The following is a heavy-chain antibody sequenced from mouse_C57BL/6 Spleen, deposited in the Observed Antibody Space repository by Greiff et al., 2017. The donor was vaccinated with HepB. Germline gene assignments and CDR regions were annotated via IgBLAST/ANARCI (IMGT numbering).Heavy chain of an antibody. D-gene: IGHD2-4*01. J-gene: IGHJ4*01. Sequence: VQLQQSGPELVKPGASVKISCKASGYAFSSSWMNWVKQRPGKGLEWIGRIYPGDGDTNYNGKFKGKATLTADKSSSTAYMQLSSRTSEDSAVYFCARGYDYGGEYYYAMDDWGQGTTVTVSS. CDR3: ARGYDYGGEYYYAMDD. CDR1: GYAFSSSW. CDR2: IYPGDGDT. V-gene: IGHV1-82*01.